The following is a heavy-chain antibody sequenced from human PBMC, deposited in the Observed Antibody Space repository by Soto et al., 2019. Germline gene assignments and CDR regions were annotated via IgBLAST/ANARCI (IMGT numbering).Heavy chain of an antibody. J-gene: IGHJ3*02. Sequence: QVQLVESGGGVVQPGRSLRLSCAASGFTFSSYAMHWVRQAPGKGLEWVAVISYDGSNKYYADSVKGRFTISRDNSKNTLYLQMNSLRAEDTAVYYCARVRSLYYYDSGAFDIWGQGTMVTVSS. CDR2: ISYDGSNK. CDR3: ARVRSLYYYDSGAFDI. V-gene: IGHV3-30-3*01. CDR1: GFTFSSYA. D-gene: IGHD3-22*01.